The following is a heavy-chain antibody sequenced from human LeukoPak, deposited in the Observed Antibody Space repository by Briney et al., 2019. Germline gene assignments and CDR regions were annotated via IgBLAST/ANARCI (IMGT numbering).Heavy chain of an antibody. Sequence: AASVKVSCKASGGTFSSYAISWVRQAPGQGLEWMGGIIPIFGTANYAQKFQGRVTITADKSTSTAYMELSSLRSEDTAVYYCARVRETGFYSFDYWGQGTLVTVSS. V-gene: IGHV1-69*06. CDR1: GGTFSSYA. CDR2: IIPIFGTA. J-gene: IGHJ4*02. D-gene: IGHD3-22*01. CDR3: ARVRETGFYSFDY.